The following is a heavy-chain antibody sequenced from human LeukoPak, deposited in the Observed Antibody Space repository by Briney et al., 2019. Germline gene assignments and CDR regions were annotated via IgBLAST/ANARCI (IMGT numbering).Heavy chain of an antibody. Sequence: GGSLRLSCAASGFTFDDYGMSWVRQAPGKGLEWVSGINWNGGSTGYADSVKGRFTISRDNAKNSLYLQMNSLRAEDTALYYCARDISPEKGQQLANWGQGTQVTVSS. CDR3: ARDISPEKGQQLAN. CDR2: INWNGGST. V-gene: IGHV3-20*04. CDR1: GFTFDDYG. D-gene: IGHD6-13*01. J-gene: IGHJ4*02.